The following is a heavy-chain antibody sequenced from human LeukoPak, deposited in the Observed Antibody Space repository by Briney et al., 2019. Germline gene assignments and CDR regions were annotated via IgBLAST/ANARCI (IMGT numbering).Heavy chain of an antibody. J-gene: IGHJ4*02. CDR2: ISSSSGTV. CDR1: GFSLGSYS. CDR3: ARGYSFIDF. D-gene: IGHD5-18*01. Sequence: PGGSLRLSCVASGFSLGSYSMNWVRQAPGKGLEWISYISSSSGTVYYADSVKGRFTISRDNAKNSLFLQLNTLRVDDTAVYYCARGYSFIDFWGQGTLLTVSS. V-gene: IGHV3-48*01.